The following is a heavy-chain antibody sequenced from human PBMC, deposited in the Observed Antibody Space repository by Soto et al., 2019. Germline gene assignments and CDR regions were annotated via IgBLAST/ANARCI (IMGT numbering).Heavy chain of an antibody. D-gene: IGHD3-10*01. Sequence: EVQLVESGGGLVKPGGSLRLSCAASGFTFSSYSMNWVRQAPGKGLEWVSSISSSSSYIYYADSVKGRFTISRDNAKNSLYPQMNSLRAEDTAVYYCARDRTSGPSKSSDYWGQGTLVTVSS. CDR2: ISSSSSYI. CDR1: GFTFSSYS. V-gene: IGHV3-21*01. CDR3: ARDRTSGPSKSSDY. J-gene: IGHJ4*02.